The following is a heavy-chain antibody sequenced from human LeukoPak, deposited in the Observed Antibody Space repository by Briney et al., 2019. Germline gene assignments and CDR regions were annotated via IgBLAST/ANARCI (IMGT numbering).Heavy chain of an antibody. V-gene: IGHV4-30-2*01. Sequence: SETLSLTCAVSGGSISSGGYSWSWIRQPPGKGLEWMGYIYHSGSTYYNPSLKSRVTISVDRSKNQFSLKLSSVTAADTAVYYCARGLLWFGEPISTRYYYYYGMDVWGQGTTVTVSS. CDR1: GGSISSGGYS. CDR3: ARGLLWFGEPISTRYYYYYGMDV. J-gene: IGHJ6*02. D-gene: IGHD3-10*01. CDR2: IYHSGST.